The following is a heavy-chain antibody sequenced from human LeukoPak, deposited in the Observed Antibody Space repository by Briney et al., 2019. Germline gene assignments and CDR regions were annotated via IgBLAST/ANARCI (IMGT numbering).Heavy chain of an antibody. J-gene: IGHJ4*02. D-gene: IGHD5-12*01. Sequence: GGSLRLSCAASGFTFSSYEMNWVRQAPGKGLEWVSYISSSGSTKYYADSVKGRFTISRDNAKNSLYLQMNSLRAEDMAVYYCARGYGYGSYWGQGTLVTVSS. CDR1: GFTFSSYE. CDR3: ARGYGYGSY. V-gene: IGHV3-48*03. CDR2: ISSSGSTK.